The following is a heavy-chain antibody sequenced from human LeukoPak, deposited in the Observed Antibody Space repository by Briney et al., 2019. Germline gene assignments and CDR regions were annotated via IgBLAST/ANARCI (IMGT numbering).Heavy chain of an antibody. J-gene: IGHJ6*02. CDR1: GFTFSSYA. D-gene: IGHD2-15*01. CDR3: VKDRDGSHYYYGMDV. CDR2: ISWNSGSI. V-gene: IGHV3-9*01. Sequence: GGSLRLSCAASGFTFSSYAMHWVRQAPGKGLEWVSGISWNSGSIGYADSVKGRFTISRDNAKNSLYLQMNSLRAEDTALYYCVKDRDGSHYYYGMDVWGQGTTVTVSS.